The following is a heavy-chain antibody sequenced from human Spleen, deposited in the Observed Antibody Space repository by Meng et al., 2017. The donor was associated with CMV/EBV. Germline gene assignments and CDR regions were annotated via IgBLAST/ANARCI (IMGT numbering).Heavy chain of an antibody. J-gene: IGHJ6*02. CDR1: GGSVSSGSYY. CDR2: MYHSGST. D-gene: IGHD3-9*01. Sequence: SETLSLTCTVSGGSVSSGSYYWSWIRQPPEKGLEWIRYMYHSGSTSYNPSLESRVSISLDTSKNQFSLKLTSVTTADTAVYYCARERGTNYDILTGPVYYYHGVDVWGQGTTVTVSS. CDR3: ARERGTNYDILTGPVYYYHGVDV. V-gene: IGHV4-61*01.